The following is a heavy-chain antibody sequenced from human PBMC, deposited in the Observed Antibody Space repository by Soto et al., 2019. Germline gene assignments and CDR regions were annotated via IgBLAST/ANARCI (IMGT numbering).Heavy chain of an antibody. CDR3: AKGGIGWFDP. D-gene: IGHD2-21*01. CDR1: GFTFSSYA. CDR2: ISYDGGNT. V-gene: IGHV3-23*01. Sequence: GSLRLSCAASGFTFSSYAMNWVRQAPGRGLEWVSTISYDGGNTYYPHSVKGRFTISRDNSKNTLYLQMNSLGAEDAAVYYCAKGGIGWFDPWGQGTLVTVSS. J-gene: IGHJ5*02.